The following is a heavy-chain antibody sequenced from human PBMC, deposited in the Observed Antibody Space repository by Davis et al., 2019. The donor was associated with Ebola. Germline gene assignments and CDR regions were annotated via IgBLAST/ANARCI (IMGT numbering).Heavy chain of an antibody. CDR1: GFSFRNYA. CDR2: ISPNDNKD. D-gene: IGHD3-3*01. J-gene: IGHJ4*02. V-gene: IGHV3-30-3*01. Sequence: PGGSLRLSCVASGFSFRNYAMHWVRQAPGRGLEWVALISPNDNKDYYADSVKGRFTISRDISKSTLFMEMNSLTAEDTAVYYCARAVFHEVLDSWGQGTPVTVSS. CDR3: ARAVFHEVLDS.